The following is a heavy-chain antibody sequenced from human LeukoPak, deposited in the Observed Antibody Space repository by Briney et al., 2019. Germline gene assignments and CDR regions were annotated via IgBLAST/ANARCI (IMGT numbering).Heavy chain of an antibody. Sequence: GGSLRLSCAASGFAFTNAWMNWVRQAPGKGLQWVGRIKSKTDGGTADYAAPVKGRFTISRDDSKNTLYLQMNSLKTEDTAVYYCTTADSSGRFLIDYWGQGTLVTVSS. D-gene: IGHD3-22*01. J-gene: IGHJ4*02. CDR1: GFAFTNAW. CDR3: TTADSSGRFLIDY. V-gene: IGHV3-15*07. CDR2: IKSKTDGGTA.